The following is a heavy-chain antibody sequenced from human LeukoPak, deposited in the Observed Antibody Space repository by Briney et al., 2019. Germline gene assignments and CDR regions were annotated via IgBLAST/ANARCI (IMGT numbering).Heavy chain of an antibody. J-gene: IGHJ4*02. D-gene: IGHD3-9*01. Sequence: PGGSLRLSRAASGFTFSDYYMSWIRQAPGKGLEWVSYISSSSSYTYYADSVKGRFTISRDNSKNTLYLQMNSLRAEDTAVYYCAKDKLTYFDYWGQGTLVTVSS. CDR3: AKDKLTYFDY. CDR1: GFTFSDYY. CDR2: ISSSSSYT. V-gene: IGHV3-11*05.